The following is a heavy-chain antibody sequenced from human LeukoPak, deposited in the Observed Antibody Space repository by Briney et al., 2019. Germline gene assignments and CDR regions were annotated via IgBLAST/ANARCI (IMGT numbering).Heavy chain of an antibody. J-gene: IGHJ4*02. CDR3: ARRLYGDKLPYDY. CDR2: INTGNGNT. Sequence: GASVKVSCKASGYSFTSYATHWVRQAPGQSLEWMGWINTGNGNTEYSQKFQGRVTISRDTSASTAYVELSSLRSEDTAVYYCARRLYGDKLPYDYWGQGTLVTVSS. V-gene: IGHV1-3*04. CDR1: GYSFTSYA. D-gene: IGHD4-17*01.